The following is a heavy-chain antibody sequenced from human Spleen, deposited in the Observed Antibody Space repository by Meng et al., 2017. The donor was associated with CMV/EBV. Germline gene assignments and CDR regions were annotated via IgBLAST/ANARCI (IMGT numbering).Heavy chain of an antibody. J-gene: IGHJ4*02. V-gene: IGHV3-30-3*01. CDR3: ARESEEDLSGSYQTAPFDY. D-gene: IGHD1-26*01. Sequence: GGSLRLSCAASGFTFSSYAMHWVRQAPGKGLEWVAVISYDGSNKYYADSVKGRFTISRDNSKNTLYLQMNSLRAEDTAVYYCARESEEDLSGSYQTAPFDYWGQGTLVTVSS. CDR2: ISYDGSNK. CDR1: GFTFSSYA.